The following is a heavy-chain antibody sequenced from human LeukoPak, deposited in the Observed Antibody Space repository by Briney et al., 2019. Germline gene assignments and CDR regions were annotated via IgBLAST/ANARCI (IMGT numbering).Heavy chain of an antibody. J-gene: IGHJ3*02. CDR3: ARSGCSSTSCSRSDAFDI. Sequence: PSETLSLTCTVSGGSISSYYWSWIRQPAGKGLEWIGRIYTSGSTNYNPSLKSRVTMSVDTSKNQFSLKLSSVTAADTAVYYYARSGCSSTSCSRSDAFDIWGQGTMVTVSS. CDR1: GGSISSYY. CDR2: IYTSGST. D-gene: IGHD2-2*01. V-gene: IGHV4-4*07.